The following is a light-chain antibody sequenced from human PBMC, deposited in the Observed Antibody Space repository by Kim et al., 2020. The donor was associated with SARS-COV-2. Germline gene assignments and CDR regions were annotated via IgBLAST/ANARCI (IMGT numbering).Light chain of an antibody. CDR1: QSVSSY. V-gene: IGKV3-11*01. Sequence: EIVLTQSPATLSLSPGQRATLSCRASQSVSSYLAWYQQKPGQAPRLLIYDASNRATGIPARFSGSGSGTDFTLTISSPEPEDFAVYYCQQRSNWYTFGQGTKLEI. CDR3: QQRSNWYT. CDR2: DAS. J-gene: IGKJ2*01.